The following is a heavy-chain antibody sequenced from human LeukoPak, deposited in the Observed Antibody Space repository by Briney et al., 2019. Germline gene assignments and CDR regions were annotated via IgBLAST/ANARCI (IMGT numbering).Heavy chain of an antibody. CDR1: GFTVSSDY. D-gene: IGHD6-13*01. Sequence: GGSLRLSCAASGFTVSSDYMSWVRQAPGKGLEWVSIIYAGGSTYYADSVKGRFIVSRDNSKNTVYLQINSLRAEDTAVYYCARALAAASHTSFDYWGREHWSPSPQ. V-gene: IGHV3-66*01. CDR3: ARALAAASHTSFDY. J-gene: IGHJ4*02. CDR2: IYAGGST.